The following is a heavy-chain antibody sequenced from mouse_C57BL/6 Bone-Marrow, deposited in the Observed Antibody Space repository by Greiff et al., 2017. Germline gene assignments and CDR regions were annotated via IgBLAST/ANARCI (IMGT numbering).Heavy chain of an antibody. CDR1: GYSITSDY. D-gene: IGHD4-1*01. Sequence: VQLKESGPGLAKPSPTLSLTCSVTGYSITSDYWTWIRKFPGNKLEYMGYIRYSGSTYYNPSLKSRISITRDTSKNQYYLQLNSVTTEDTATYYCARDITGRDWYFDVWGTGTTVTVSS. V-gene: IGHV3-8*01. J-gene: IGHJ1*03. CDR2: IRYSGST. CDR3: ARDITGRDWYFDV.